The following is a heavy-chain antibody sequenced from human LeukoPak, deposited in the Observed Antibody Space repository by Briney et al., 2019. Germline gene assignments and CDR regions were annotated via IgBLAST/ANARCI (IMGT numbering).Heavy chain of an antibody. Sequence: GGSLRLSCAASGFTFSDYGIHWVRQAPGKGLEWVSGISGSGGSTYYADSVKGRFTISRDNSKNTLYLQMNSLRAEDTAVYYCAKDSGYYYDSSGYYYPFYWGQGTLVTVSS. V-gene: IGHV3-23*01. D-gene: IGHD3-22*01. CDR1: GFTFSDYG. CDR3: AKDSGYYYDSSGYYYPFY. J-gene: IGHJ4*02. CDR2: ISGSGGST.